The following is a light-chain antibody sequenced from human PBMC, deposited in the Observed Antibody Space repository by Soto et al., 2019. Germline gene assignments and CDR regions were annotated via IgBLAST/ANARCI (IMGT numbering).Light chain of an antibody. V-gene: IGKV3-15*01. CDR3: QQYNNWPLT. Sequence: EIVLTQSPGTLSLSPGERATLSCRASQSVRGSYLAWYQQKPGQAPRVXIYGASTRETGIPARFSCSGAGTEFTLPISSLQSEDVAVDYCQQYNNWPLTFGGGTKVDIK. CDR1: QSVRGSY. J-gene: IGKJ4*01. CDR2: GAS.